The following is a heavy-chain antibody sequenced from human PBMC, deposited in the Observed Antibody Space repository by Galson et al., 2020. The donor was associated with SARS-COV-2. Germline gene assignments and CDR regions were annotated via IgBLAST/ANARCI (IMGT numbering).Heavy chain of an antibody. J-gene: IGHJ4*02. V-gene: IGHV3-21*01. CDR3: ARDFSRVIVVPAAVAFDY. CDR1: GFTFSSYS. D-gene: IGHD2-2*01. CDR2: ISSSSSYI. Sequence: GGSLRLSCAASGFTFSSYSMNWVRQAPGKGLEWVSSISSSSSYIYYADSVKGRFTISRDNAKNSLYLQMNSLRAEDTAVYYCARDFSRVIVVPAAVAFDYWGQGTLVTVSS.